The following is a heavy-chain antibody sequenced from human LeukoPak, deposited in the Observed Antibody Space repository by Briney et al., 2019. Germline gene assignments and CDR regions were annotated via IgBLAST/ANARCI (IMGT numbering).Heavy chain of an antibody. D-gene: IGHD6-13*01. V-gene: IGHV5-10-1*01. J-gene: IGHJ6*04. CDR2: IDPRDSYT. Sequence: GESLKISCKGSGYSFTSYWISWVRQMPGKGLEWMGRIDPRDSYTNYSPSFQGHVTISADKSISTAYLQWSSLKASDTAMYYCARQGSAAGTDLDFTTYYYYYGMDVWGKGTTVTVSS. CDR3: ARQGSAAGTDLDFTTYYYYYGMDV. CDR1: GYSFTSYW.